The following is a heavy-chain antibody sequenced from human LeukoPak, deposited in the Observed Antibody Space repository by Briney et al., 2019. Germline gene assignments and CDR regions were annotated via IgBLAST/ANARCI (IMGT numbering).Heavy chain of an antibody. V-gene: IGHV3-43*02. J-gene: IGHJ4*02. Sequence: PGGSLRLSCAAPGFMFHDYAIHWVRQAPGKGLEWVSLISRDDGRTFYADSVKGRFTISRDNSKNSLYLQIKSLRSDDTALYYCARESESSGWYDYWGQGTLVTVSS. CDR3: ARESESSGWYDY. CDR2: ISRDDGRT. CDR1: GFMFHDYA. D-gene: IGHD6-19*01.